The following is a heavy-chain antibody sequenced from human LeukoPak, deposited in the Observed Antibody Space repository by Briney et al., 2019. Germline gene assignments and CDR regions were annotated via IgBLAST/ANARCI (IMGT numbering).Heavy chain of an antibody. D-gene: IGHD2-2*02. CDR2: ISYDGSNK. V-gene: IGHV3-30-3*01. CDR1: GFTFSSYA. CDR3: ARATAGPAAISPGLDY. Sequence: GGSLRLSCAASGFTFSSYAMHWVRQAPGKGLEWVAVISYDGSNKYYADSVKGRFTISRDNSKNTLYLQMNSLRAEDTAVYYCARATAGPAAISPGLDYWGQGTLVTVSS. J-gene: IGHJ4*02.